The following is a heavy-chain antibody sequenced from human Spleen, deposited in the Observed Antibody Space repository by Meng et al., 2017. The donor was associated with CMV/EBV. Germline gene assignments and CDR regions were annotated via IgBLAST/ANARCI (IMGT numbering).Heavy chain of an antibody. Sequence: SGPTLVKPTQTLTLTCTFSGFSLSTSGMRVSWIRQPPNKALEWLARIDWYGDTFYSTSLKTRLTVSKDTSKNQVVLTMTNMDPLDTATYYCARDKGIAAGINNYYYYGMDVWGQGTTVTVSS. V-gene: IGHV2-70D*14. CDR1: GFSLSTSGMR. CDR2: IDWYGDT. CDR3: ARDKGIAAGINNYYYYGMDV. J-gene: IGHJ6*02. D-gene: IGHD6-13*01.